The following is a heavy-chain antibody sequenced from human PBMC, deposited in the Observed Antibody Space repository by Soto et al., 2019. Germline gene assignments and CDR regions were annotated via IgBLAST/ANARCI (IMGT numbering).Heavy chain of an antibody. J-gene: IGHJ4*02. V-gene: IGHV3-53*01. CDR2: IYSGGST. CDR1: GFSVSTNY. CDR3: VRGRGNFDY. Sequence: EVQLVEVGGGLSQPGGSLRLSCGVSGFSVSTNYMSWVRQAPGKGLEWVSVIYSGGSTVYADSVKGRFFISRDDSKNTVYLQMNSLRVGDTASYYCVRGRGNFDYWGQGTLVTVSS.